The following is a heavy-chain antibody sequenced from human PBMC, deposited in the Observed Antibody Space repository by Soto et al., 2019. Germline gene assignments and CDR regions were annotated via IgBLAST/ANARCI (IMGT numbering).Heavy chain of an antibody. CDR2: ISGSGGST. Sequence: GGSLRLSCAASGFTFSSYAMSWVRQAPGKGLEWVSAISGSGGSTYYADSVKGRFTISRDNSKNTLYLQMNSLRAEDTAVYYCAKISNGGTIFGVVPLYWGQGTLVTVSS. J-gene: IGHJ4*02. CDR3: AKISNGGTIFGVVPLY. D-gene: IGHD3-3*01. CDR1: GFTFSSYA. V-gene: IGHV3-23*01.